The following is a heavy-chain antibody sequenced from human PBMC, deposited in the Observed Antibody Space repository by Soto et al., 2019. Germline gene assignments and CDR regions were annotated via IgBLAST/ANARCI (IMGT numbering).Heavy chain of an antibody. CDR2: IIPIFGTA. V-gene: IGHV1-69*13. J-gene: IGHJ4*02. CDR1: GGTFSSYA. D-gene: IGHD1-1*01. CDR3: ARVSTGSYYFDY. Sequence: SVKVACKASGGTFSSYAISWVRQAPGQGLEWMGGIIPIFGTANYAQKFQGRVTITADESTSTAYMELSSLRSEDTAVYYCARVSTGSYYFDYWGQGTLVTVSS.